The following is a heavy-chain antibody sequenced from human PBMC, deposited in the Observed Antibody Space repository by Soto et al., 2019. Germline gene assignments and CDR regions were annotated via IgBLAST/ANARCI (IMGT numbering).Heavy chain of an antibody. Sequence: QVQLVESGGGAVQPGRSLRLSCVASGFTFSSYAMHWVRQAPGKGLEWVAVISYDGSNKYYADSVKGRFTISRDNSKNMLYLQMNSLRAEDTAVYYCAKVPGYSATWGFAYWGQGTLVTVSS. CDR1: GFTFSSYA. V-gene: IGHV3-30*18. D-gene: IGHD2-2*02. CDR3: AKVPGYSATWGFAY. CDR2: ISYDGSNK. J-gene: IGHJ4*02.